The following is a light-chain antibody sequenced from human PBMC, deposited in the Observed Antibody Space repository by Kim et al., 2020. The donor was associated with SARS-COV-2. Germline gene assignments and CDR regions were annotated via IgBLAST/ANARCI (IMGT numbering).Light chain of an antibody. Sequence: ESPGQTASITCSGDKLGDKYACWYQQKPGQSPVLVIYQDSKRPSGIPERFSGSNSGNTATLTISGTQAMDEADYYCQAWDSSTKVFGTGTKVTVL. J-gene: IGLJ1*01. CDR3: QAWDSSTKV. CDR1: KLGDKY. CDR2: QDS. V-gene: IGLV3-1*01.